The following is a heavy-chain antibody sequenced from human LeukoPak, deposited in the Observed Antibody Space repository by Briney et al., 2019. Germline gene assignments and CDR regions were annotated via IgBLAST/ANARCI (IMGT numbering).Heavy chain of an antibody. V-gene: IGHV1-18*01. D-gene: IGHD3-9*01. Sequence: ASVKVSCKASGYTFTSYGISWVRQAPGQGLEWMGWISAYNGNTNYAQKLQGRVTMTTDTSTSTAYMELRSLRSDDTAVYYCAREQDILTGYNWFDPWAREPWSPSPQ. J-gene: IGHJ5*02. CDR1: GYTFTSYG. CDR3: AREQDILTGYNWFDP. CDR2: ISAYNGNT.